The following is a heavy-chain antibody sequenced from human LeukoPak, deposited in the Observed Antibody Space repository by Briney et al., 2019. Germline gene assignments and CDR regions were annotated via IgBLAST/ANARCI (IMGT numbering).Heavy chain of an antibody. J-gene: IGHJ4*02. CDR1: GFTFSSYG. CDR3: AAHGAVAGGVITAY. CDR2: IRYDGSNK. Sequence: GGSLRLSCAASGFTFSSYGMHWVRQAPGKGLEWVAFIRYDGSNKYYADSVKGRFTISRDNSKNTLYLQMNSLRAEDTAVYYCAAHGAVAGGVITAYWGQGTLVTVSS. D-gene: IGHD6-19*01. V-gene: IGHV3-30*02.